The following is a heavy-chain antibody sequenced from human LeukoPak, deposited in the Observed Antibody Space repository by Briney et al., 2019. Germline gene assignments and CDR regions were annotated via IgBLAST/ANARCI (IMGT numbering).Heavy chain of an antibody. J-gene: IGHJ4*02. CDR3: ARVDYGSGSYLDY. V-gene: IGHV3-53*01. Sequence: PGGSLRLSCAASGFTVSSNYMSWVRQAPGKGLEWVSVIYSGGSTYYADSVMGRFTISSDNSKNTLYLQMNSLRAEDTAVYYCARVDYGSGSYLDYWGQGTLVTVSS. D-gene: IGHD3-10*01. CDR1: GFTVSSNY. CDR2: IYSGGST.